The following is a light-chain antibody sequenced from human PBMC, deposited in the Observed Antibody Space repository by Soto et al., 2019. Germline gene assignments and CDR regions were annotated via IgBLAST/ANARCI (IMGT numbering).Light chain of an antibody. Sequence: EIVLTQSPATLSVSPGERATLSCRASQSISRTLAWYQQRPGQPPRLLIYDASRLQSGVASRFSGSGSGTDFTLTISSLQPEDSATYYCQQSYSAPWTFGQGTKVQVK. CDR2: DAS. J-gene: IGKJ1*01. CDR1: QSISRT. CDR3: QQSYSAPWT. V-gene: IGKV3-15*01.